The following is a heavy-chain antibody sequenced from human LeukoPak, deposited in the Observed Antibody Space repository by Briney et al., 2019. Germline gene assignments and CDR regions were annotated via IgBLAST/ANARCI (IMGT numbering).Heavy chain of an antibody. CDR3: AKESYYYDSSGYYHL. Sequence: PGGSLRLSCAASGFTFSSYGMHWVRQAPGKGLDWVAFIPYDGSNKYYADSVKGRFTISSDNSKNTLYLQMNSLRAEDTAVYYCAKESYYYDSSGYYHLWGQGTLVTVSS. V-gene: IGHV3-30*02. J-gene: IGHJ4*02. D-gene: IGHD3-22*01. CDR1: GFTFSSYG. CDR2: IPYDGSNK.